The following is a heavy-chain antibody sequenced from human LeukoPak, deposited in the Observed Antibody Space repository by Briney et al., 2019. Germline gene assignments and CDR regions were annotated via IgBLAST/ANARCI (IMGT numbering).Heavy chain of an antibody. J-gene: IGHJ5*02. CDR2: TYYRSKWYN. CDR3: ARRLTQYDCFDP. CDR1: GDSVSSKTAA. Sequence: SQTLSLTCAISGDSVSSKTAAWNWIRQSPSRGLEWLGRTYYRSKWYNDYAASVKSRIIINPDTSKNQFSLQLNSVTPEDTAVYYCARRLTQYDCFDPWGQGILVTVSS. V-gene: IGHV6-1*01. D-gene: IGHD2-2*01.